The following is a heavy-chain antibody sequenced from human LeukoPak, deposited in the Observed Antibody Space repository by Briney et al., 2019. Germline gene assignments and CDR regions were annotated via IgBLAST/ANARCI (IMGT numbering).Heavy chain of an antibody. CDR1: GGSISSYY. CDR2: IYYSGST. Sequence: PSETLSLTCTVSGGSISSYYWSWIRQPPGKELEWIGYIYYSGSTNYNPSLKSRVTISVDTSKNQFSLKLSSVTAADTAVYYCARAKGASSWYAFDIWGQGTMVTVSS. D-gene: IGHD6-13*01. CDR3: ARAKGASSWYAFDI. V-gene: IGHV4-59*01. J-gene: IGHJ3*02.